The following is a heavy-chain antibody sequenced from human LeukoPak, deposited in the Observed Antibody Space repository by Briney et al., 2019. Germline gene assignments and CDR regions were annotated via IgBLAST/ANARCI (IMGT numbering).Heavy chain of an antibody. V-gene: IGHV1-18*01. D-gene: IGHD1-14*01. CDR1: GYTFTSYG. CDR3: ARDPRTRGTFDI. Sequence: ASVKVSFKASGYTFTSYGISWVRQAPGQGLEWMGWISAYNGNTNYAQKLQGRVTMTTDTSTSTAYMELRSLRSDDTAVYYCARDPRTRGTFDIWGQGTMVTVSS. J-gene: IGHJ3*02. CDR2: ISAYNGNT.